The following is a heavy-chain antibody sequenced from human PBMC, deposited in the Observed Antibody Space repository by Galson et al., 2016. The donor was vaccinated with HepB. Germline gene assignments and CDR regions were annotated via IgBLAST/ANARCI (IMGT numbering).Heavy chain of an antibody. Sequence: SVKVSCKASGGTFSSYAISWVRQAPGQGLEWMGGIIPLFGTVNYAQNFQDRVTITADEFTNTAYMALSSLRSEDSAVYYCARGAEPQIQGYYFDYWGQGTLVTVSS. J-gene: IGHJ4*02. CDR1: GGTFSSYA. D-gene: IGHD2-15*01. CDR2: IIPLFGTV. CDR3: ARGAEPQIQGYYFDY. V-gene: IGHV1-69*13.